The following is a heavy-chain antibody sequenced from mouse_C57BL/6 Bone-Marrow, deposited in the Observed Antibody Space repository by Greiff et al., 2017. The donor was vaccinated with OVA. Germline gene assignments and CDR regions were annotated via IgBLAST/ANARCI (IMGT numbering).Heavy chain of an antibody. Sequence: EVQRVESGGGLVQPGESLKLSCESTEYAFPSHDMSWVRQTPEKRLELVAAINSDGGSTYYPDTMERRFIISRDNTTKTLYLQMSSLRSADTAGYYGARQYDGSSYYAMDDWGQGTSVTVSA. J-gene: IGHJ4*01. CDR2: INSDGGST. CDR1: EYAFPSHD. D-gene: IGHD1-1*01. CDR3: ARQYDGSSYYAMDD. V-gene: IGHV5-2*01.